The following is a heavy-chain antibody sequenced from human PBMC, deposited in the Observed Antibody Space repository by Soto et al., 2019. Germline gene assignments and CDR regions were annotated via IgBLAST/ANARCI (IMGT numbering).Heavy chain of an antibody. V-gene: IGHV1-8*01. CDR1: GYTFTSYD. Sequence: ASVKVSCKASGYTFTSYDINWVRQAPGQGLEWVGWINPTSEYTAHAQKFQGRVTLTREISTATAYMELSSLTSEDTAVYFCARQVHPGYSSGWGPGTQVTVSS. J-gene: IGHJ4*02. CDR2: INPTSEYT. CDR3: ARQVHPGYSSG. D-gene: IGHD2-15*01.